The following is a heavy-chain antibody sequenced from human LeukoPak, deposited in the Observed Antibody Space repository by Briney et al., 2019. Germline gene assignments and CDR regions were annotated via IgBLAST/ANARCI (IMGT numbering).Heavy chain of an antibody. CDR2: IKLDGSEK. CDR1: GFTFGKYW. V-gene: IGHV3-7*01. J-gene: IGHJ4*02. CDR3: ARDQDWAFDY. D-gene: IGHD3/OR15-3a*01. Sequence: GGSLRLSCVASGFTFGKYWMSWVRQAPGKGLEWVANIKLDGSEKNYVDSVKGRFTISRDNTKNSLYLQMNSLRAEDTAVYYCARDQDWAFDYWGQGILVTVSS.